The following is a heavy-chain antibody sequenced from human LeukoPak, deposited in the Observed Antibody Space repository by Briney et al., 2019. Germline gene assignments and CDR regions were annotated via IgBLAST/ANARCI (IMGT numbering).Heavy chain of an antibody. CDR3: ARDGGAVDTVYGMDV. D-gene: IGHD3-16*01. Sequence: GSLRLSCAASGFTFSSYWMSWVRQAPGKGLEWVANIKQDGSEKYYVDSVKGRFTISRDNAKNSLYLQMNSLRAEDTAVYYCARDGGAVDTVYGMDVWGKGTTVTVSS. J-gene: IGHJ6*04. CDR1: GFTFSSYW. CDR2: IKQDGSEK. V-gene: IGHV3-7*03.